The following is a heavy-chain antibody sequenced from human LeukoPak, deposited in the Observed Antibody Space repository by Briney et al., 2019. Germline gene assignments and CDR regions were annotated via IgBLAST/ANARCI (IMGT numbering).Heavy chain of an antibody. CDR3: ARQGEPGGGDFDY. CDR2: IYYSGST. V-gene: IGHV4-39*01. CDR1: GGSISSSSYY. D-gene: IGHD3-10*01. Sequence: PSETLSLTCTVSGGSISSSSYYWGWIRQPPGKGLEWIGSIYYSGSTYYNPSLKSRVTISVDTSKNQFSLKLSSVTAADTAVYYCARQGEPGGGDFDYWGQGTLVAVSS. J-gene: IGHJ4*02.